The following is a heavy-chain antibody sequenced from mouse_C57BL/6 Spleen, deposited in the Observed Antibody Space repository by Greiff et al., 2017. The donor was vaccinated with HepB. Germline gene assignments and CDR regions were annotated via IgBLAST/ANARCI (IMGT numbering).Heavy chain of an antibody. CDR2: IWSGGST. CDR1: GFSLTSYG. J-gene: IGHJ1*03. V-gene: IGHV2-2*01. Sequence: QVHVKQSGPGLVQPSQSLSITCTVSGFSLTSYGVHWVRQSPGKGLEWLGVIWSGGSTDYNAAFISRLSISKDNSKSQVFFKMNSLQADDTAIYYCARKGNLYWYFDVWGTGTTVTVSS. CDR3: ARKGNLYWYFDV.